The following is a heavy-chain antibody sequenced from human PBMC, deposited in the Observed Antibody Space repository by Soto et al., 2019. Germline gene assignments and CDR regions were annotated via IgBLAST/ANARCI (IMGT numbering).Heavy chain of an antibody. CDR1: GGSISSYY. V-gene: IGHV4-4*07. Sequence: PSGTLSLTCTVSGGSISSYYWSWIRQPAGKGLEGIGRIYTSGSTNYTPSLKSPVTLSADTSKNQFSLKLSSVTAAGTTVYYSARVYNCCSWGALYYDYGMDVWGQGTSVTVSS. CDR2: IYTSGST. CDR3: ARVYNCCSWGALYYDYGMDV. J-gene: IGHJ6*02. D-gene: IGHD6-13*01.